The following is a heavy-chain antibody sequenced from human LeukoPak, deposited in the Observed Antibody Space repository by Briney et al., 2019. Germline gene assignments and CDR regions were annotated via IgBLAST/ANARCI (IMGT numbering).Heavy chain of an antibody. Sequence: PGGSLRLSCAASGFTFSSYGMHWVRQAPGKGLEWVAFIRYDGSNKYYADSVKGRFTISRDNSKNTLYLQMNSLRAEDTAVYYCAKELRYFDWLLGYFDYWGQGTLVTVSS. CDR2: IRYDGSNK. J-gene: IGHJ4*02. V-gene: IGHV3-30*02. D-gene: IGHD3-9*01. CDR1: GFTFSSYG. CDR3: AKELRYFDWLLGYFDY.